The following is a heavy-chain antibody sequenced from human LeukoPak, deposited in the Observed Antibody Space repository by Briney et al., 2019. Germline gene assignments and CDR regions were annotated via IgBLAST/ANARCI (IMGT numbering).Heavy chain of an antibody. D-gene: IGHD3-9*01. CDR2: IHWNGDTT. V-gene: IGHV3-20*04. CDR1: GFTFDDYG. CDR3: ARGIRYYYYYYMDV. J-gene: IGHJ6*03. Sequence: GGSLRLSCAASGFTFDDYGMNWVRQAPGKGLEWISGIHWNGDTTNYAASVEGRFTISRDNAKNSLYLQMNSLRAEDTSLYYCARGIRYYYYYYMDVWGKGTTVTVSS.